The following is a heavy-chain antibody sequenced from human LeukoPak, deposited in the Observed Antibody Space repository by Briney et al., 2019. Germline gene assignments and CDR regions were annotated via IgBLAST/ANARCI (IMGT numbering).Heavy chain of an antibody. Sequence: GASVKVSCKASGYTFTGYYMHWVRQAPGQGLEWMGWINPNSGGTNYAQKFQGRVTMTRDTSISTAYMELSRLRSDDTAMYYCARAGCSGGSCYGYHYYYMDVWGKGTTVTVSS. CDR3: ARAGCSGGSCYGYHYYYMDV. CDR1: GYTFTGYY. D-gene: IGHD2-15*01. V-gene: IGHV1-2*02. J-gene: IGHJ6*03. CDR2: INPNSGGT.